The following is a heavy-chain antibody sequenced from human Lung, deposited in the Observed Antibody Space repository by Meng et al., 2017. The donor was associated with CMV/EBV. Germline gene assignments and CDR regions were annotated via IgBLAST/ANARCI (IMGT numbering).Heavy chain of an antibody. J-gene: IGHJ5*02. Sequence: HVQLQESGPGLVKPSQTLSLTCTGSGGSISSGGYYWSWIRQHPGKGLEWIGYIHSSGSTYYNPSLRSRLTISVDTSKNQFSLKLSSVTAADTAVYYCARASYGSGSPLGESWFDPWGQGTLVIVSS. CDR2: IHSSGST. CDR3: ARASYGSGSPLGESWFDP. V-gene: IGHV4-31*03. D-gene: IGHD3-10*01. CDR1: GGSISSGGYY.